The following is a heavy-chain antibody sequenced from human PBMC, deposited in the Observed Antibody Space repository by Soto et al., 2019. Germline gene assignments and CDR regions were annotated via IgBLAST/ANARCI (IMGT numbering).Heavy chain of an antibody. J-gene: IGHJ6*03. CDR1: GLIFSSYS. D-gene: IGHD5-12*01. CDR3: ARDRPVDVVPTIPTYYYYMDV. CDR2: IDSSSSDI. V-gene: IGHV3-48*01. Sequence: EVHLVESGGGLVQPGGSLRLSCAASGLIFSSYSMNWVRQAPGKGLEWVSYIDSSSSDIYYADSVRGRFTIPRDNAKKSLFLQMNSLRAEDTAVYYCARDRPVDVVPTIPTYYYYMDVWGKGTTVTVSS.